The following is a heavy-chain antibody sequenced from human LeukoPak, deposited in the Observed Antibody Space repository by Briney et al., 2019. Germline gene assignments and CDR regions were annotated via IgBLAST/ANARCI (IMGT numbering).Heavy chain of an antibody. Sequence: GASVKVSCKASGYTFTSYYMHWVRQAPGQGLEWMGGITPIFGTANYAQKFQGRVTITAAESTSTAYLELRSLTSEDTAVYFCATERWLQYWGQGTMVTVSS. V-gene: IGHV1-69*13. CDR2: ITPIFGTA. CDR1: GYTFTSYY. D-gene: IGHD5-24*01. J-gene: IGHJ3*01. CDR3: ATERWLQY.